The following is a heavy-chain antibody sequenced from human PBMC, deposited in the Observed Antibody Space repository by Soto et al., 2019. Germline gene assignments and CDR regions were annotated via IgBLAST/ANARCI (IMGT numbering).Heavy chain of an antibody. CDR2: IKKDGSQI. V-gene: IGHV3-7*05. CDR1: GFSFGSSW. Sequence: EVQLVESGGGLVQPGGCLRLSCVASGFSFGSSWMTWVRQAPGKGLEWVANIKKDGSQISYLDSVRGRFTISRDNAKNSLYLQMNSLRAEDTALYYCARDVSPGSSSLYLDAFDIWGQGTMVTVSS. D-gene: IGHD6-13*01. CDR3: ARDVSPGSSSLYLDAFDI. J-gene: IGHJ3*02.